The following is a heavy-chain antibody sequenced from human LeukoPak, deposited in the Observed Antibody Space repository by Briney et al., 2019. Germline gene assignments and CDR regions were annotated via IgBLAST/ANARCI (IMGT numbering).Heavy chain of an antibody. J-gene: IGHJ4*02. CDR1: GFRFSNYA. CDR2: ISGSGGST. D-gene: IGHD3-10*01. Sequence: GGSLRLSCAASGFRFSNYAMSWVRQAPGKGLEWVSAISGSGGSTYYADSVKGRFTISRDNSKNTLYLQMNSLRAEDTAVYYCAKAALGLLWFGELLTSFDYWGQGTLVTVSS. V-gene: IGHV3-23*01. CDR3: AKAALGLLWFGELLTSFDY.